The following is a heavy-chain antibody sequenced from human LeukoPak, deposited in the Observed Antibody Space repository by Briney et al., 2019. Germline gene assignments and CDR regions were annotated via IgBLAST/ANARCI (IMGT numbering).Heavy chain of an antibody. CDR3: ARAVDDYVWGSYRPPGH. CDR1: RFTFSSYG. J-gene: IGHJ4*02. V-gene: IGHV3-7*03. Sequence: GGSLRLSCAGSRFTFSSYGMHWVRQAPGKGLEWVANIKQDGIEKYYVDSVKGRFTISRDNAKNSLYLQMNSLRAEDTAVYYCARAVDDYVWGSYRPPGHWGQGTLVTVSS. CDR2: IKQDGIEK. D-gene: IGHD3-16*02.